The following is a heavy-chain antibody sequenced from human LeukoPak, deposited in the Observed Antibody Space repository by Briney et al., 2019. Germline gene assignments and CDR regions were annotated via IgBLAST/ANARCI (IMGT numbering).Heavy chain of an antibody. CDR1: GGTFSSYA. CDR3: ARGGCVDTGSFDY. CDR2: IIPIFGAA. J-gene: IGHJ4*02. D-gene: IGHD5-18*01. V-gene: IGHV1-69*06. Sequence: GASVKVSCKASGGTFSSYAISWVRQAPGQGLEWMGRIIPIFGAAKYAQKFQGRVTITADKSTSTVYMNLSSLRSEDTAVYYCARGGCVDTGSFDYWGQGTLVTVSS.